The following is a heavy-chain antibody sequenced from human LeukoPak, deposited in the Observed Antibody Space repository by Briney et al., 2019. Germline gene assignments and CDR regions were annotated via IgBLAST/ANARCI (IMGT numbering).Heavy chain of an antibody. V-gene: IGHV4-61*02. CDR1: GGSISSGSYY. CDR2: IYTSGST. Sequence: SQTLSLTCTVSGGSISSGSYYWSWIRQPAGKGLEGIGRIYTSGSTNYNPSLKSRATISVDTSKNQFSLKLSSVTAADTAVYYCARHPGIADLIDYWGQGTLVTVSS. J-gene: IGHJ4*02. CDR3: ARHPGIADLIDY. D-gene: IGHD6-13*01.